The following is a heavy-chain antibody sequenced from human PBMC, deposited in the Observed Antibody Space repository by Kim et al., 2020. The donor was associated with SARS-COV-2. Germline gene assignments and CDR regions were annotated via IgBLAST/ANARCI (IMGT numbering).Heavy chain of an antibody. J-gene: IGHJ6*02. V-gene: IGHV3-23*01. CDR1: GFTFSSYA. CDR3: AKSDSPIESYSSSWYYYYGMDV. CDR2: ISGSGGST. D-gene: IGHD6-13*01. Sequence: GGSLRLSCAASGFTFSSYAMSWVRQAPGKGLEWVSAISGSGGSTYYADSVKGRFTISRDNSKNTLYLQMNSLRAEDTAVYYCAKSDSPIESYSSSWYYYYGMDVWGQGTTVTVSS.